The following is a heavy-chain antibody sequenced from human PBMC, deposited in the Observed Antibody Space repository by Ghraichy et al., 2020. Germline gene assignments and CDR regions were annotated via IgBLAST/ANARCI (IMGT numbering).Heavy chain of an antibody. CDR2: ISARSSVI. Sequence: GGSLRLSCAASGFDFDRHSMSWVRQAPGKGLEWVSYISARSSVIFYADSVKGRFTISRDNDRESLYLQMNSLRDEDTAVYYCARAVHREGPYLDYWGQGTLVTVSS. CDR1: GFDFDRHS. D-gene: IGHD6-19*01. J-gene: IGHJ4*02. V-gene: IGHV3-48*02. CDR3: ARAVHREGPYLDY.